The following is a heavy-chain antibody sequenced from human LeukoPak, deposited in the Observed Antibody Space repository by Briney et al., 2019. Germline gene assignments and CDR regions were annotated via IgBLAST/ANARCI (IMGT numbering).Heavy chain of an antibody. Sequence: GGSLRLSCAASGFTFSSFAMIWVRHAPGKGLEWVSAISGSGGSTEYADSVKGRFTISRDNSKNTVYLQMNSLRAEDTAVYYCAKDPYYDSSGYSRSGVIVLAYFDYWGQGTLVTVSS. CDR1: GFTFSSFA. J-gene: IGHJ4*02. CDR3: AKDPYYDSSGYSRSGVIVLAYFDY. CDR2: ISGSGGST. D-gene: IGHD3-22*01. V-gene: IGHV3-23*01.